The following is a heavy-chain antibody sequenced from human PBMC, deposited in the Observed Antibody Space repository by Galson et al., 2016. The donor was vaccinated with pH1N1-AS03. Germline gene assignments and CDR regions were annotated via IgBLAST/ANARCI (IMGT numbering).Heavy chain of an antibody. J-gene: IGHJ6*02. V-gene: IGHV1-69*13. D-gene: IGHD3-16*01. CDR3: SRYAWGSRRRSGYQSMDV. CDR2: IIPIFDTP. CDR1: GDNFKTNS. Sequence: SVKVSCKASGDNFKTNSISWVRQAPGQGLEWMGRIIPIFDTPKYARRFQGRVTITADESTTTAYMELSSLSAEDTAVYYWSRYAWGSRRRSGYQSMDVWGQGTTVTVSS.